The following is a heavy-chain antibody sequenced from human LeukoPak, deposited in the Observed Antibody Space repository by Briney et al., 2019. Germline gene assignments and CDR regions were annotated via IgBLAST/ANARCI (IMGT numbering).Heavy chain of an antibody. CDR2: IYYSGST. CDR3: ARVARYYDSSGYYYYFDY. D-gene: IGHD3-22*01. J-gene: IGHJ4*02. V-gene: IGHV4-59*12. Sequence: SETLSLTCTVPGGSISSYYWSWIRQPPGKGLEWIGYIYYSGSTYYNPSLKSRVTISVDTSKNQFSLKLSSVTAADTAVYYCARVARYYDSSGYYYYFDYWGQGTLVTVSS. CDR1: GGSISSYY.